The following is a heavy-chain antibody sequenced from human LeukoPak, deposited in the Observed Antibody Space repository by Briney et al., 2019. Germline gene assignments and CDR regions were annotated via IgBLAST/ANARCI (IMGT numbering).Heavy chain of an antibody. CDR1: GGSISSYY. Sequence: SETLSLTCTVSGGSISSYYWSWIRQPPGKGLKWIGYIYYSGSTNYNPSLKSRVTISVDTSKNQFSLKLSSVTAADTAVYYCATLATVVTAYYFDYWGQGTLVTVSS. V-gene: IGHV4-59*01. CDR2: IYYSGST. J-gene: IGHJ4*02. D-gene: IGHD2-21*02. CDR3: ATLATVVTAYYFDY.